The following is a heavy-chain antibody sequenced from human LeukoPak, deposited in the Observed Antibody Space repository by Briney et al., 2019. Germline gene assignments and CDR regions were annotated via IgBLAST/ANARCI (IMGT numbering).Heavy chain of an antibody. D-gene: IGHD4-11*01. CDR3: ATATTLYYFDY. CDR2: IIPILGIA. Sequence: SVKVSCKASGGTFSSYAISWVRQAPGQGLEWMGRIIPILGIANYAQKFQGRVTITADKSTSTAYMELSSLRSEDTAVYYCATATTLYYFDYWGQGTLVTVSS. CDR1: GGTFSSYA. J-gene: IGHJ4*02. V-gene: IGHV1-69*04.